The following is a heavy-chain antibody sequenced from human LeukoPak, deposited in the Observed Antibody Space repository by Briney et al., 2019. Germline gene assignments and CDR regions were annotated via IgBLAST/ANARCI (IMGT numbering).Heavy chain of an antibody. CDR3: ATALRGVGF. J-gene: IGHJ4*02. V-gene: IGHV3-15*01. CDR2: IKSKTDGGTA. D-gene: IGHD3-3*01. Sequence: GGSLRLSCAASGFNFINYDMNWVRQAPGKGLEWVGRIKSKTDGGTAEYAAPVKGRFIISRDDSKNTLYLQMNSLNSDDTGVYYYATALRGVGFWGQGTLVTVPS. CDR1: GFNFINYD.